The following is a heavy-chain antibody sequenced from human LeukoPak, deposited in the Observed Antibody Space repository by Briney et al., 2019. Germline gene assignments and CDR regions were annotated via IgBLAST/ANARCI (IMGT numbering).Heavy chain of an antibody. CDR3: ARDPINIATAGSGFDY. D-gene: IGHD6-13*01. V-gene: IGHV3-48*03. J-gene: IGHJ4*02. Sequence: GGSLRLSCAASGFTFSSYEMNWVRQAPGKGLEWVSYISSSGSTIYYADSVKGRFTISRDNAKNSLYLQMNSLRAEDTAVYYCARDPINIATAGSGFDYWGQGTLVTVSS. CDR1: GFTFSSYE. CDR2: ISSSGSTI.